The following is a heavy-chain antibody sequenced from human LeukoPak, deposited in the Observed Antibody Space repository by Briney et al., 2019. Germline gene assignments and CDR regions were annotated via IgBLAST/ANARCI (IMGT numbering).Heavy chain of an antibody. Sequence: GGSLRLSCAASGFTFSSYGMHWVRQAPGKGLEWVAVISYDGSNKYYADSVKGRFTISRGNSKNTLYLQMNSLRAEDTAVYYCAILGAPSSGYGYPIDYWGQGTLVTVSS. CDR3: AILGAPSSGYGYPIDY. V-gene: IGHV3-30*03. CDR1: GFTFSSYG. CDR2: ISYDGSNK. D-gene: IGHD3-22*01. J-gene: IGHJ4*02.